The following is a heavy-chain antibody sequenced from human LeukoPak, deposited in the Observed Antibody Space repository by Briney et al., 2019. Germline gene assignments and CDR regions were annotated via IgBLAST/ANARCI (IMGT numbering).Heavy chain of an antibody. CDR3: ARGEKRWLQFYWYFDL. CDR2: INHSGST. D-gene: IGHD5-24*01. J-gene: IGHJ2*01. Sequence: SETLSLTCAVYGGSFSGYYWSWIRQPPGKGLEWIGEINHSGSTNHNPSLKSRVTISVDTSKNQFSLKLSSVTAADTAVYYCARGEKRWLQFYWYFDLWGRGTLVTVSS. CDR1: GGSFSGYY. V-gene: IGHV4-34*01.